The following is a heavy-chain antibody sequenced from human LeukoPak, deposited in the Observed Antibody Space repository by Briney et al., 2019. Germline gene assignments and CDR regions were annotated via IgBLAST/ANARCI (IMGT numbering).Heavy chain of an antibody. CDR1: GFTFSSHA. J-gene: IGHJ6*03. Sequence: GGSLRLSCAASGFTFSSHAMSWVRQAPGEGLEWVSAVSGSGDNTYYADSVKGRFTISRDNSKNTLNLHMSNLRAEDTAVYYCACTAYYYYYLDVWGKGTTVTVSS. CDR3: ACTAYYYYYLDV. V-gene: IGHV3-23*01. D-gene: IGHD5-18*01. CDR2: VSGSGDNT.